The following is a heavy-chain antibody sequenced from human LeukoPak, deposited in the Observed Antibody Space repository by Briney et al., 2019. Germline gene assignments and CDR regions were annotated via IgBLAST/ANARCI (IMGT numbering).Heavy chain of an antibody. J-gene: IGHJ4*02. D-gene: IGHD3-22*01. V-gene: IGHV4-31*03. CDR1: GGSISSGGYY. Sequence: SETLSLTCTVSGGSISSGGYYWSCIRQPPGKGLECIGYIYYSGSTYYNPSLKSRVTISVGTSKNQFSLKLSSVTAADTAVYYCARRNSWGGGYHDYWGQGTLVTVSS. CDR2: IYYSGST. CDR3: ARRNSWGGGYHDY.